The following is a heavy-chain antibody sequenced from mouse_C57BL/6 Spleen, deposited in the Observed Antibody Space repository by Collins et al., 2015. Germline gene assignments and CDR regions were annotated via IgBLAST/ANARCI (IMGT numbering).Heavy chain of an antibody. CDR2: INPSSGYT. V-gene: IGHV1-4*02. D-gene: IGHD2-3*01. Sequence: QVQLQQSAAELARPGASVKMSCKASGYTFTSYMMHWVKQRPGQGLEWIGYINPSSGYTEYNQKFKDKTTLTADKSSSTAYMQLSSLTSEDSAVYYCARRSDGSFAYWGQGTLVTVSA. CDR3: ARRSDGSFAY. J-gene: IGHJ3*01. CDR1: GYTFTSYM.